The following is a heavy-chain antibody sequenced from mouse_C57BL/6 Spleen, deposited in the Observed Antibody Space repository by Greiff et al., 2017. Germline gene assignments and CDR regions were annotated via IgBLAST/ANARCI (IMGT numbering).Heavy chain of an antibody. CDR2: IDPEDGDT. D-gene: IGHD4-1*01. V-gene: IGHV14-1*01. CDR1: GFNIKDYY. Sequence: EVQLQQSGAELVRPGASVKLSCTASGFNIKDYYMHWVKQRPEQGLEWIGRIDPEDGDTEYAPKFQGKATMTADTSSNTAYLQLSSLTSEDTAVYYCTFRSWDGDFDYWGQGTTLTVSS. J-gene: IGHJ2*01. CDR3: TFRSWDGDFDY.